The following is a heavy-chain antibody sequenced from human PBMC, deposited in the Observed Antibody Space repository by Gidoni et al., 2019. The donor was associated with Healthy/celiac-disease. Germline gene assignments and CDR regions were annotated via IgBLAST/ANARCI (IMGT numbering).Heavy chain of an antibody. V-gene: IGHV3-23*01. D-gene: IGHD3-10*01. Sequence: EVQLLESGGGLVQPGGSLRLSFAASGFPFTSYAMSWVRQAPGKGLEWVSAISGSGGSTYYADSVKGRFTISRDNSKNTLYLQMNSLRAEDTAVYYCAKVAPPYGSGSSDYWGQGTLVTVSS. CDR1: GFPFTSYA. CDR3: AKVAPPYGSGSSDY. J-gene: IGHJ4*02. CDR2: ISGSGGST.